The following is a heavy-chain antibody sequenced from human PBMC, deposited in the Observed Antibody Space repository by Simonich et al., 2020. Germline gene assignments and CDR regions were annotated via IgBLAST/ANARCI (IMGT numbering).Heavy chain of an antibody. V-gene: IGHV3-21*01. CDR2: ISSISSYI. J-gene: IGHJ4*02. Sequence: EVQLVESGGGLVKPGGSLRLSCAASGFTFSSYSMNWVRQATGKGLEWVSSISSISSYIYYADSVKGRFTISRDNAKNSLYLQMNSLRAEDTAVYYCARDVDTAMVFDYWGQGTLVTVSS. D-gene: IGHD5-18*01. CDR3: ARDVDTAMVFDY. CDR1: GFTFSSYS.